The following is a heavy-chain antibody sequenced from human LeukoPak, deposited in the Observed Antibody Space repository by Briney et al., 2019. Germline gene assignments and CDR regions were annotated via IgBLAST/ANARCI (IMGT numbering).Heavy chain of an antibody. CDR2: INPNSGGT. D-gene: IGHD3-22*01. V-gene: IGHV1-2*02. J-gene: IGHJ4*02. CDR3: ARVFSGDSYYDSSGYYQALYY. Sequence: ASVKVSCKASGYTFTGYYMHWVRQATGQGLEWMGWINPNSGGTNYAQKFQGRVTMTRDTSISAAYMELSRLRSDDTAVYYCARVFSGDSYYDSSGYYQALYYWGQGTLVTVSS. CDR1: GYTFTGYY.